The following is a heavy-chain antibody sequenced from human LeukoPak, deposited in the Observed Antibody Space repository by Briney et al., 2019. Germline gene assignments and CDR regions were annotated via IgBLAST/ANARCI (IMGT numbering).Heavy chain of an antibody. V-gene: IGHV4-39*01. CDR1: GGSISSSSYY. D-gene: IGHD1-1*01. Sequence: SETLSLTCTVSGGSISSSSYYWGWIRQPPGKGLEWIGSIYYSGSTYYNPSLKSRVTISVDTSKDQLSLKLSSVTAADTAVYYCARHANWASYAFDIWGQGTMVTVSS. CDR3: ARHANWASYAFDI. J-gene: IGHJ3*02. CDR2: IYYSGST.